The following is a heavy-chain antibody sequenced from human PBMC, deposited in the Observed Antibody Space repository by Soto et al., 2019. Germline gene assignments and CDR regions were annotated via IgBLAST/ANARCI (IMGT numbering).Heavy chain of an antibody. CDR1: GGSFSGYF. Sequence: ETLALTCTVYGGSFSGYFWSGIRQPPGKGLEWIGEINHSGSTNSNPSLKSRVTMSVDTSKNQFSLKLSSVTAADTAVYYCARGISMIAEVKRDAPDKYYFDSWSQGTLVTVSS. D-gene: IGHD3-22*01. CDR2: INHSGST. J-gene: IGHJ4*02. CDR3: ARGISMIAEVKRDAPDKYYFDS. V-gene: IGHV4-34*01.